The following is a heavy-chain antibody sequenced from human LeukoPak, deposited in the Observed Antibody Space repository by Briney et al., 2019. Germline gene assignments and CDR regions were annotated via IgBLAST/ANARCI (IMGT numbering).Heavy chain of an antibody. J-gene: IGHJ3*02. D-gene: IGHD4-17*01. Sequence: PSETLSLTCTVSGGSVSSGSYYWSWIRQPPGKGLEWIGYIYYSGSTNYNSSLKSRVTISVDTSKNQFSLKLSSVTAADTAVYYCARELRPGAFDIWGQGTMVTVSS. CDR2: IYYSGST. CDR1: GGSVSSGSYY. CDR3: ARELRPGAFDI. V-gene: IGHV4-61*01.